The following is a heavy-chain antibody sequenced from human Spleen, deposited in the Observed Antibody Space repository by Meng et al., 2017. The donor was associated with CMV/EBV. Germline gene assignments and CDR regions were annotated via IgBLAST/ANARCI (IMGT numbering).Heavy chain of an antibody. Sequence: GESLKISCAASGFTFSSYSMNWVRQAPGKGLEWVSSISSSSSYIYYADSVKGRFTISRDNAKNSLYLQMNSLRAVDTAVYYCARVSISGYYDSNEEQYYYYYVMDVWGQGTTVTVSS. D-gene: IGHD3-3*01. V-gene: IGHV3-21*01. CDR3: ARVSISGYYDSNEEQYYYYYVMDV. CDR2: ISSSSSYI. J-gene: IGHJ6*02. CDR1: GFTFSSYS.